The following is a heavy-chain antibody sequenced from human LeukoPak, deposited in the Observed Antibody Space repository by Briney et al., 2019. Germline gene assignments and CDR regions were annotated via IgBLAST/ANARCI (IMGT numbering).Heavy chain of an antibody. CDR2: IYYSGST. J-gene: IGHJ4*02. CDR1: GGSINSNSYY. D-gene: IGHD3-9*01. Sequence: KASETLSLTCTVSGGSINSNSYYWGWIRQPPGKGLEWIGSIYYSGSTYYNPSLKSRVTISVDTSKNQFSLKLSSVTAADTAVYYCARLEGYYDILTGYPTGNYFDYWGQGTLVTVSS. CDR3: ARLEGYYDILTGYPTGNYFDY. V-gene: IGHV4-39*01.